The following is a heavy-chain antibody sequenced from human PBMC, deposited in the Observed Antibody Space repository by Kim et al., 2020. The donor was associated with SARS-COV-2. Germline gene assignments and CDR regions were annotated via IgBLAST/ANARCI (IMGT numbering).Heavy chain of an antibody. J-gene: IGHJ4*02. Sequence: SETLSLTCAVYGGSFSGYYWSWIRQPPGKGLEWIGEINHSGSTNYNPSLKSRVTISVDTSKNQFSLKLSSVTAADTAVYYCARGLSRVLAYYYGSGSFGYWGQGTLVTVSS. D-gene: IGHD3-10*01. CDR3: ARGLSRVLAYYYGSGSFGY. V-gene: IGHV4-34*01. CDR2: INHSGST. CDR1: GGSFSGYY.